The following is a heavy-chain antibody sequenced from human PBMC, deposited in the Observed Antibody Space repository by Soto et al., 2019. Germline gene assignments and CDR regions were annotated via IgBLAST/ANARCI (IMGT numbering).Heavy chain of an antibody. D-gene: IGHD4-17*01. CDR2: ISSNGGST. CDR1: GFTFSSYA. CDR3: ARPHDYGDYTHAFDI. Sequence: GGSLRLSCAASGFTFSSYAMHWVRQAPGKGLEYVSAISSNGGSTYYANSVKGRFTISRDNSKNTLYLQMGSLRAEDMAVYYCARPHDYGDYTHAFDIWGQGTMVTVSS. V-gene: IGHV3-64*01. J-gene: IGHJ3*02.